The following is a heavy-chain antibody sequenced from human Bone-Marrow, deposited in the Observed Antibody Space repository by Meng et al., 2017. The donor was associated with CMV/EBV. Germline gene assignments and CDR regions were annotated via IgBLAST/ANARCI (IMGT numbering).Heavy chain of an antibody. CDR3: ARDRGAVGYLDY. V-gene: IGHV1-2*02. J-gene: IGHJ4*02. CDR1: GYPFTVYY. D-gene: IGHD3-10*01. CDR2: INPNSGGT. Sequence: KASGYPFTVYYLHWVLQAPGQGLEWMGWINPNSGGTNYAQKFQGRVTMTRDTSISTAYMELSRLRSDDTAVYYCARDRGAVGYLDYWGQGTLVTVSS.